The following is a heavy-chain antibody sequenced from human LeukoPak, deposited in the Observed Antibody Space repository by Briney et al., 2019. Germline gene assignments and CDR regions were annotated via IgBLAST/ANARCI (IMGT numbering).Heavy chain of an antibody. CDR1: GFTFGSYW. V-gene: IGHV3-7*01. CDR2: IKQDGSEK. Sequence: PGGSLRLSCAASGFTFGSYWMSWVRQAPGKGLEWVANIKQDGSEKYYVDSVKGRFTISRDNAKNSLYLQMNSLRAEDTAVYYCARDFENAFDIWGQGTMVTVSS. CDR3: ARDFENAFDI. J-gene: IGHJ3*02.